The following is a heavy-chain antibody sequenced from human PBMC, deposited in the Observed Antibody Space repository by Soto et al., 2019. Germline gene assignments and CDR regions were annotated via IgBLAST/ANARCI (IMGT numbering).Heavy chain of an antibody. D-gene: IGHD3-9*01. V-gene: IGHV3-11*05. CDR2: ISSSSSYT. CDR3: ARAGRYFDWSYYYYYGMDV. Sequence: QVQLVESGGGLVKPGGSLRLSCAASGFTFSDYYMSWIRQAPGKGLEWVSYISSSSSYTNYADSVKGRFTISRDNSKNSLYLKMNSLRAEDTAVYYCARAGRYFDWSYYYYYGMDVWGQGTTVTVSS. J-gene: IGHJ6*02. CDR1: GFTFSDYY.